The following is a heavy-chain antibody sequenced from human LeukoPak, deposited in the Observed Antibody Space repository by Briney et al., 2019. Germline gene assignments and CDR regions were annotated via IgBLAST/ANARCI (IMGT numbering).Heavy chain of an antibody. V-gene: IGHV4-38-2*02. D-gene: IGHD3-9*01. CDR3: ARDLTYYDILTGYSFDAFDI. CDR1: GYTISSGYY. J-gene: IGHJ3*02. Sequence: SETLSLTCTVSGYTISSGYYWGWIRQPPGKGLEWIGSIYYSGSTYYNPSLKSRVTISVDTSKNQFSLKLSSVTAADTAVYYCARDLTYYDILTGYSFDAFDIWGQGTMVTVSS. CDR2: IYYSGST.